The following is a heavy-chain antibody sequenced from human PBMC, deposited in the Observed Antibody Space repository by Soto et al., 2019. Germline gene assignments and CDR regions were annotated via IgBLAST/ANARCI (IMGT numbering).Heavy chain of an antibody. J-gene: IGHJ4*02. Sequence: QVQLVQYGAEEKKTGASVKVSCKASGYTFTNYDINWVRQANGQGLEWMGWMNANSGSAGYAQNFQGRVTLTRDTSSSTAYMELRGLRSEDTAMYYCASGGPAAGFDYWGQGTLVTVSS. CDR1: GYTFTNYD. CDR2: MNANSGSA. V-gene: IGHV1-8*01. D-gene: IGHD6-13*01. CDR3: ASGGPAAGFDY.